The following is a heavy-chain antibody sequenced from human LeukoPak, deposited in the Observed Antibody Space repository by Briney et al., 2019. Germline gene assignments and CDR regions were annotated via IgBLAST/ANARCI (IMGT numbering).Heavy chain of an antibody. J-gene: IGHJ5*02. CDR2: ISSSGSTI. V-gene: IGHV3-11*04. D-gene: IGHD2-2*01. Sequence: GGSLRLSCAASGFTFSDYYMSWIRQAPGKGLEWVSYISSSGSTIYYADSVKGRFTISRDNAKNSLYPQMNSLRAEDTAVYYCARVGSTSYNWFDPWGQGTLVTVSS. CDR1: GFTFSDYY. CDR3: ARVGSTSYNWFDP.